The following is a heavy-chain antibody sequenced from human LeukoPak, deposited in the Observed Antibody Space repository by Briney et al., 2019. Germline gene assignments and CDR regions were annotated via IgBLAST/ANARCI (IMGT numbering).Heavy chain of an antibody. J-gene: IGHJ3*02. Sequence: GGSLRLSCAASGFTFSSYWMYWVRQAPGKGLLWVSRINSDGTSTSHADSVKGRFAISRDNAENMLYLQMNGLSVEDTALYYCARASAGSALDIWGHGTMVTVSS. V-gene: IGHV3-74*01. CDR1: GFTFSSYW. CDR3: ARASAGSALDI. D-gene: IGHD6-13*01. CDR2: INSDGTST.